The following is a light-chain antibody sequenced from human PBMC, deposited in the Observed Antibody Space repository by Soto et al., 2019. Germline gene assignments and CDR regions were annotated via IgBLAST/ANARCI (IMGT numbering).Light chain of an antibody. Sequence: DIVMTQSPDSLAVSLGERATIICRSSQSVLYSSDNKNYLAWYQQKPGQPPKLLIYWASTRESGVPDRFSGSGSGTDFTLTISTLQAEDVAVYFCQQYYSAVGTFGPGTKVDIK. J-gene: IGKJ3*01. V-gene: IGKV4-1*01. CDR2: WAS. CDR3: QQYYSAVGT. CDR1: QSVLYSSDNKNY.